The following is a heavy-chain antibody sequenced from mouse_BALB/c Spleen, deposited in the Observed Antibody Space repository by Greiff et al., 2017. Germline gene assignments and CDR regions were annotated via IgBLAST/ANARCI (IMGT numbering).Heavy chain of an antibody. CDR3: AREDGRSYAWFAY. CDR1: GYTFTSYY. D-gene: IGHD1-1*01. Sequence: VQLQQSGPELVKPGASVRISCKASGYTFTSYYIHWVKQRPGQGLEWIGWIYPGNVNTKYNEKFKGKATLTADKSSSTAYMQLSSLTSEDSAVYVCAREDGRSYAWFAYWGQGTLVTVSA. CDR2: IYPGNVNT. V-gene: IGHV1S56*01. J-gene: IGHJ3*01.